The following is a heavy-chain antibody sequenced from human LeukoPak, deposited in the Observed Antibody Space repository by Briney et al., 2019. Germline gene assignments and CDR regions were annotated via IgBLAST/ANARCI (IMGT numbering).Heavy chain of an antibody. CDR1: GYTFTGYY. CDR2: INPNSGGT. Sequence: GASVKVSCKASGYTFTGYYMHWVRQAPGQGLEWMGWINPNSGGTNYAQKFQGRVTMTRDTSISTAYMELSRLRSDDTAVYYCARDYLSIRFGSSPYFDYWGQGTLVTVSS. D-gene: IGHD1-26*01. V-gene: IGHV1-2*02. J-gene: IGHJ4*02. CDR3: ARDYLSIRFGSSPYFDY.